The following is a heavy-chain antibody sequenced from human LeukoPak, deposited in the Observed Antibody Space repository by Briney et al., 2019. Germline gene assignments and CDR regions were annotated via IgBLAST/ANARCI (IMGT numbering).Heavy chain of an antibody. J-gene: IGHJ2*01. CDR1: GYSISSGYY. V-gene: IGHV4-38-2*02. Sequence: SETLSLTCTVSGYSISSGYYWGWIRQPPGKGLEWIGSIYHSGSTYYNPSLKSRVTISVDTSKNQFSLKLSSVTAADTAVYYCARGGVGYYDMPSEEEWYFDLWGRGTLVTVSS. CDR3: ARGGVGYYDMPSEEEWYFDL. D-gene: IGHD3-9*01. CDR2: IYHSGST.